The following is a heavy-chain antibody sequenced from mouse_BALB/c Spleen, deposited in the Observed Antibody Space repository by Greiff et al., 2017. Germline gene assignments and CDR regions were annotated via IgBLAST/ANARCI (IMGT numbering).Heavy chain of an antibody. CDR2: IDPETGGT. J-gene: IGHJ2*01. V-gene: IGHV1-15*01. Sequence: QVQLQQSGAELVRPGASVTLSCKASGYTFTDYEMHWVKQTPVHGLEWIGAIDPETGGTAYNQKFKGKATLTADKSSSTAYMELRSLTSEDSAVYYCARGDDYFDYWGQGTTLTVSS. D-gene: IGHD3-3*01. CDR1: GYTFTDYE. CDR3: ARGDDYFDY.